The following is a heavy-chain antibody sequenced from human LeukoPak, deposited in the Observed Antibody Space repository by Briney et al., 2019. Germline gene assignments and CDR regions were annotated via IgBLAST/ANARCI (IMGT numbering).Heavy chain of an antibody. V-gene: IGHV3-53*01. CDR1: GFSVSSNY. J-gene: IGHJ4*02. Sequence: PGGSLRLSCAASGFSVSSNYMSWVRQAPGKGLEWVSVIYSGDRTYYADSVKGRFTISRDSSKNTLYLQMNNLRVEDTAVYYCTTDPVVYDYIWGSYHDSWGQGTLVTVSS. D-gene: IGHD3-16*02. CDR3: TTDPVVYDYIWGSYHDS. CDR2: IYSGDRT.